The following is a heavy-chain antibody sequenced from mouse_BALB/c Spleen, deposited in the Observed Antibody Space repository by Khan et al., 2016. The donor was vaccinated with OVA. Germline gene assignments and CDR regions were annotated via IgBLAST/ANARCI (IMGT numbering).Heavy chain of an antibody. V-gene: IGHV5-6-5*01. J-gene: IGHJ3*01. Sequence: EVELVESGGGLVKPGGSLKLSCAASGFTFSNYAMSWVRQTPEKRLEWVASISSGGSTYYPDSVKGRFTISRDNDRNILYLQMSSLRSEDTAMYYCARDYWFIYWGHGTLVTVSA. CDR1: GFTFSNYA. CDR2: ISSGGST. CDR3: ARDYWFIY.